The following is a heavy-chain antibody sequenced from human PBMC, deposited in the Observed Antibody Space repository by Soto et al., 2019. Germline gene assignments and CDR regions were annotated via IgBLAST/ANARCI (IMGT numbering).Heavy chain of an antibody. J-gene: IGHJ4*02. Sequence: SETLSLTCTVSGGSVSSDSYHWAWLRQPPGKELEWIGLIYNSGDTNYNPSLKSRVTMLRDTSKNQFSLTLNSVTAADTAVYYCARDTGRAPGGRSPDHWGQGTLVTVSS. D-gene: IGHD6-25*01. V-gene: IGHV4-61*01. CDR1: GGSVSSDSYH. CDR3: ARDTGRAPGGRSPDH. CDR2: IYNSGDT.